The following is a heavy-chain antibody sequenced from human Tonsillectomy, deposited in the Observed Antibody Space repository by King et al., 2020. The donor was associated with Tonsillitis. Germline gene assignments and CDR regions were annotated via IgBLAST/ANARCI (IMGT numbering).Heavy chain of an antibody. Sequence: QLVQSGGGVVQPGRSLRLSCAASGFTFSSYGMHWIRQAPGKGQEWVTVISYDGSDKYYADSVKGRFTLSRDNSKNTLHLQMNSLRAEDTAVYYCAKDLGYYDSIGYFDYWGQGTLVTVSS. CDR3: AKDLGYYDSIGYFDY. D-gene: IGHD3-22*01. CDR1: GFTFSSYG. V-gene: IGHV3-30*18. J-gene: IGHJ4*02. CDR2: ISYDGSDK.